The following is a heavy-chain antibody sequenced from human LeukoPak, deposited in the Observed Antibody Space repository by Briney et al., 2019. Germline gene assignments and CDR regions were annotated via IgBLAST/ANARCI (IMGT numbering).Heavy chain of an antibody. Sequence: GGSLRLSCAPSGFTFSSYGMHWVRQAPGKGLEWVAVISYDGSNKYYADSVKGRSTISRDNSKNTLYLQMNSLRAEDTAVYYCAKGITMIVVVIPGMDVWGQGTTVTVSS. CDR1: GFTFSSYG. CDR2: ISYDGSNK. V-gene: IGHV3-30*18. J-gene: IGHJ6*02. CDR3: AKGITMIVVVIPGMDV. D-gene: IGHD3-22*01.